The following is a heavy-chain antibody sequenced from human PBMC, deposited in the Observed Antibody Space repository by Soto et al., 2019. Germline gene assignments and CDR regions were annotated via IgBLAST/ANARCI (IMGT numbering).Heavy chain of an antibody. CDR3: ARDYYDSSGYYYVRPFDI. Sequence: QVQLVQSGAEVKKPGSSVKVSCKASGGTFSSYAISWVRQAPGQGLEWMGGIIPIFGTANYAQKFQGRVTITADESTSTAYMELSSLRSEDMAVYYCARDYYDSSGYYYVRPFDIWGQGTMVTVSS. CDR1: GGTFSSYA. D-gene: IGHD3-22*01. CDR2: IIPIFGTA. V-gene: IGHV1-69*01. J-gene: IGHJ3*02.